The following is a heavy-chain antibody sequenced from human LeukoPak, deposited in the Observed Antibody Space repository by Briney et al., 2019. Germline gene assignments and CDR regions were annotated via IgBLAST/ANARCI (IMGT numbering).Heavy chain of an antibody. D-gene: IGHD2-15*01. CDR1: GFTFSSYG. CDR2: RRYDGSNK. Sequence: GGSLRLSCAASGFTFSSYGMHWVRQAPGKGLEWLAFRRYDGSNKYYADSVKGRFTISRDHSKNTLYLQMNSLRAEDTAVYYCASTSRHYCSGGSCLDYWGQGTLVTVSS. J-gene: IGHJ4*02. V-gene: IGHV3-30*02. CDR3: ASTSRHYCSGGSCLDY.